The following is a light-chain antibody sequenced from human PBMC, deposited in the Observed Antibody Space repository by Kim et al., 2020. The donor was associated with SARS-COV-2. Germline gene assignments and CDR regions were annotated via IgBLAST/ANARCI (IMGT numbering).Light chain of an antibody. CDR2: HDS. Sequence: SYELTQPPSVSVAPGKTATITCGGNNIGSKSVHWYQQRPGQAPVVVIYHDSDRPSGIPERVSGSNSGNTATLTISRVEAGDEADYYCQVSDSSSDHVVFG. V-gene: IGLV3-21*04. CDR1: NIGSKS. CDR3: QVSDSSSDHVV. J-gene: IGLJ2*01.